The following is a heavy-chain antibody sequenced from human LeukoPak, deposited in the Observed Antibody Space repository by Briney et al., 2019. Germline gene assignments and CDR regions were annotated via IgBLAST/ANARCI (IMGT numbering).Heavy chain of an antibody. D-gene: IGHD3-3*01. CDR1: GFSFSTYW. J-gene: IGHJ6*03. Sequence: GGSLRLSCVVSGFSFSTYWMTWVRQAPGKGLEWVANIKQDGSEEYYVGSVKGRFTISRDNAKNSVYLQMNSLGAEDTAVYFCARDLRDYDYWTGAYSYYMDVWGKGTTVTVSS. V-gene: IGHV3-7*01. CDR2: IKQDGSEE. CDR3: ARDLRDYDYWTGAYSYYMDV.